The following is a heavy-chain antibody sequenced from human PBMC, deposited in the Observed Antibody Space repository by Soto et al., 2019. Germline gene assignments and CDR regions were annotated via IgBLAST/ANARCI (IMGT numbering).Heavy chain of an antibody. V-gene: IGHV4-34*01. J-gene: IGHJ4*02. D-gene: IGHD6-19*01. Sequence: SETLSLTCAVYGGSFSGYYWSWIRQPPGKGLEWIGEINHSGSTNYNPSLKSRVTISVDTSKNQFSLKLSSVTTADTAVYYCARTYSSGWDYWGQGTLVTVSS. CDR1: GGSFSGYY. CDR2: INHSGST. CDR3: ARTYSSGWDY.